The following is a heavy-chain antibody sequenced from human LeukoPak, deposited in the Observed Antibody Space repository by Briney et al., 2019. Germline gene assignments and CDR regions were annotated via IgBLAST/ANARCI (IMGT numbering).Heavy chain of an antibody. CDR2: IKQDGSEK. V-gene: IGHV3-7*01. CDR1: GFIFSNYW. D-gene: IGHD2-21*02. J-gene: IGHJ4*02. Sequence: PGGSLRLSCAASGFIFSNYWMSWVRQAPGKGLEWVANIKQDGSEKYYVDSVKGRFTISRDNAKNSQYLQMNSLRAEDTAVYYCARENIRYCGGGCYSDDYWGQGTLVTVSS. CDR3: ARENIRYCGGGCYSDDY.